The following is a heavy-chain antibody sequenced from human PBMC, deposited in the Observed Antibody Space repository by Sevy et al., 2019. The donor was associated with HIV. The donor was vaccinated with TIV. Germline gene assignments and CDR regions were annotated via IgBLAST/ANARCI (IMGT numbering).Heavy chain of an antibody. D-gene: IGHD1-26*01. CDR2: IYYNGHI. V-gene: IGHV4-59*08. Sequence: SETLSLTCTVSGGSITSLYRNWIRQPPGKGLEWIANIYYNGHINYNPSLKIRVTLSLDTSKNQFSLRLSSVTSADTAMYYCAGENAWGRGYSWGQGTLVTVSS. CDR3: AGENAWGRGYS. J-gene: IGHJ4*02. CDR1: GGSITSLY.